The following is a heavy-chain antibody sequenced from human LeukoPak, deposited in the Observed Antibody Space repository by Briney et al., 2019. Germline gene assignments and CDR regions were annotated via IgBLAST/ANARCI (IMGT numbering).Heavy chain of an antibody. V-gene: IGHV3-23*01. D-gene: IGHD5-12*01. CDR2: ISGSGSST. J-gene: IGHJ4*02. Sequence: PGGSLRLSCAASGFTFSSYGMSWVRQAPGKGLEWVSAISGSGSSTYYADSVKGRFTTSRDNSKNTLYLQMNSLRAEDTAVYYCARGPSGYHNTGGQGTLVTVSS. CDR1: GFTFSSYG. CDR3: ARGPSGYHNT.